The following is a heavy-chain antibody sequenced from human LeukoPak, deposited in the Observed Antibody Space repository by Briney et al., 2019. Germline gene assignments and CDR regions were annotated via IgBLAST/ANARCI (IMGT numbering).Heavy chain of an antibody. CDR1: GFTVSSNY. D-gene: IGHD5/OR15-5a*01. V-gene: IGHV3-66*02. CDR2: IYIGGST. Sequence: GGSLRLXCAASGFTVSSNYMSWVRQAPGKGLEWVSVIYIGGSTYYVDSVKGRFTISRDNSKNTLYLQMNSLRAEDTAVYYCARVLRSSNWFDPWGPGTLVTVSS. CDR3: ARVLRSSNWFDP. J-gene: IGHJ5*02.